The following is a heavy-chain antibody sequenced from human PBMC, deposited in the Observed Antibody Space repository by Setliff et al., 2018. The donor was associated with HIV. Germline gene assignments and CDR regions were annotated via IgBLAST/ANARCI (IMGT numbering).Heavy chain of an antibody. CDR1: GYTFTSYG. CDR3: AGDQAMTTVTQYFDY. D-gene: IGHD4-17*01. CDR2: IIAYNGNT. J-gene: IGHJ4*02. Sequence: ASVKVSCKSSGYTFTSYGISWVRQAPGQGLEWMGWIIAYNGNTNYAQKLQGRVTMTTDTSTSTAYMELRSLRSDDTAVYYCAGDQAMTTVTQYFDYWGQGTLVTVSS. V-gene: IGHV1-18*01.